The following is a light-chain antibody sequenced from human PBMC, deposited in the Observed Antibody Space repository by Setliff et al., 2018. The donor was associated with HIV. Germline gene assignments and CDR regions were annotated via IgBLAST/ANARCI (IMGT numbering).Light chain of an antibody. CDR1: SRDVGGYNY. Sequence: QSVLTQPASVSGSPGQSITISCTGTSRDVGGYNYVSWYQQHPGKAPKLIIYEVRNRPSGVSNRFSGSKSGNTASLTISGLQAEDEADYYCSSYAITNTPPFGTGTKVTVL. J-gene: IGLJ1*01. CDR2: EVR. V-gene: IGLV2-14*01. CDR3: SSYAITNTPP.